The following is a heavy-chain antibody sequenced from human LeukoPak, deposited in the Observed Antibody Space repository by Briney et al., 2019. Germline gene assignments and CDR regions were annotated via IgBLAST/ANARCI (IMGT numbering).Heavy chain of an antibody. CDR3: ARRAIGGSGSYFDY. CDR1: GYSCSNYW. CDR2: IYPADSDM. D-gene: IGHD1-26*01. V-gene: IGHV5-51*01. Sequence: GESLKISCKGSGYSCSNYWIGWVRQMPGKGLEWMGIIYPADSDMRYSPSFQGHVTVSADKSISTAYLQWSSLKASDTAMYYCARRAIGGSGSYFDYWGQGTLVTVSS. J-gene: IGHJ4*02.